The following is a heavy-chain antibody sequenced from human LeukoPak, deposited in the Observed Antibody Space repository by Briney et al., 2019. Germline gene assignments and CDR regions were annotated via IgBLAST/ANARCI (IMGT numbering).Heavy chain of an antibody. Sequence: GGSLRLSCAASGFTVSSNYMSWVRQAPGKGLEWVSVIYSGGSTYYADSVKGRFTISRDNSKNTLYLQMNSLRAEDTAVYYCARGRTNYYDSSGYPPYYFDYCGQGTLVTVSS. CDR2: IYSGGST. CDR3: ARGRTNYYDSSGYPPYYFDY. D-gene: IGHD3-22*01. V-gene: IGHV3-53*01. J-gene: IGHJ4*02. CDR1: GFTVSSNY.